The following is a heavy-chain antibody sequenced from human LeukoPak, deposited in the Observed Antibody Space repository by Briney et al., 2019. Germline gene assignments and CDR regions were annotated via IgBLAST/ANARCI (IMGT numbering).Heavy chain of an antibody. V-gene: IGHV4-38-2*02. D-gene: IGHD1-26*01. CDR1: GYSISSGYY. J-gene: IGHJ3*02. CDR3: ARLAWDDAFDI. Sequence: KPSETLSLTCTVSGYSISSGYYWGWIRQPPGKGLEWIGSIYYSGSTYYNPSLKSRVSISVDTSKNQFSLKLSSVTAADTAVYYCARLAWDDAFDIWGQGTMVTVSS. CDR2: IYYSGST.